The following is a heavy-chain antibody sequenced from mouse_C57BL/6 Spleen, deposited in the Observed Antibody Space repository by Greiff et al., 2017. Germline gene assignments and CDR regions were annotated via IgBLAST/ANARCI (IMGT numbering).Heavy chain of an antibody. V-gene: IGHV14-3*01. CDR3: ARASSYGYYAMDY. D-gene: IGHD1-1*01. CDR2: IDPANGNT. Sequence: VQLQQSVAELVRPGASVKLSCTASGFNIKNTYMHWVKQRPEQGLEWIGKIDPANGNTKYAPKFQGKATIPAAPSSNPAYLQLSSLTSEDTAIYYCARASSYGYYAMDYWGQGTSVTVSS. J-gene: IGHJ4*01. CDR1: GFNIKNTY.